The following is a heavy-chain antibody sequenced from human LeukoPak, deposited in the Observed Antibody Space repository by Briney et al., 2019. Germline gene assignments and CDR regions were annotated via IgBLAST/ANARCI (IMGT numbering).Heavy chain of an antibody. Sequence: GGSLRLSCAASGFTFDGYAMHWVRQAPGKGLEWVSLISGDGGSTYYADSVKGRFTISRDNSKNSLYLQMNSLRTEDTALYYCAKDRENYDFWSGYYFLFDYWGQGTLVTVSS. J-gene: IGHJ4*02. CDR2: ISGDGGST. V-gene: IGHV3-43*02. CDR3: AKDRENYDFWSGYYFLFDY. CDR1: GFTFDGYA. D-gene: IGHD3-3*01.